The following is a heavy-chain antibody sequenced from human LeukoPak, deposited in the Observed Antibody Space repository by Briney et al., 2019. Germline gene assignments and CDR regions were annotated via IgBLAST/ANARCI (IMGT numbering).Heavy chain of an antibody. CDR3: ARDGLTYYDFWSGYWYFDY. CDR2: ISGSSGST. D-gene: IGHD3-3*01. Sequence: GGSLRLSCAASGFTFSNYAMSWVRQAPGKGLEWVSAISGSSGSTYYADALKGRFTISRDNAKNSLYLQMNSLRAEDTAVYYCARDGLTYYDFWSGYWYFDYWGQGTLVTVSS. CDR1: GFTFSNYA. V-gene: IGHV3-23*01. J-gene: IGHJ4*02.